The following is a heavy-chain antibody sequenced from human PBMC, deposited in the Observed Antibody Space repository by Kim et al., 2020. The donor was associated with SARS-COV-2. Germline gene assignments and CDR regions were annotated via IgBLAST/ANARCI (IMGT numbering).Heavy chain of an antibody. J-gene: IGHJ4*02. V-gene: IGHV3-33*06. CDR3: AKGYYYFDY. Sequence: SEKYNAYTVQGRFNSSRVNDKYTLYLQMNSLRAEDTAVYYCAKGYYYFDYWGQGTLVTVSS. CDR2: SEK. D-gene: IGHD1-20*01.